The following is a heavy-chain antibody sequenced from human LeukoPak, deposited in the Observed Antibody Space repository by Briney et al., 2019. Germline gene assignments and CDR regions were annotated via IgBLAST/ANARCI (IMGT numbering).Heavy chain of an antibody. CDR1: GFTFTASA. J-gene: IGHJ3*02. D-gene: IGHD3-10*01. CDR3: ARDTLVRGGNDAFDI. Sequence: GGSLRLSCAASGFTFTASAMSWVRQTPGKGLEWVSAISGSGHTTDYADSVKGRFTISRDNAKNSLYLQMNSLRAEDTAVYYCARDTLVRGGNDAFDIWGQGTMVTVSS. CDR2: ISGSGHTT. V-gene: IGHV3-23*01.